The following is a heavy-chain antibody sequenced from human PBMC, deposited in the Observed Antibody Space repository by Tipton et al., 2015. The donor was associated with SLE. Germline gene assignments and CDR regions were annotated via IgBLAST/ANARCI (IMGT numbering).Heavy chain of an antibody. J-gene: IGHJ4*02. CDR1: GFTFSSYA. D-gene: IGHD6-13*01. Sequence: SLRLSCAASGFTFSSYAMHWVRQAPGKGLEWVSVISIRGDTTYYADSVKGRFTISRDNFKNTLSLQMSSLRAEDTAVYYCAKTMGRQLWTPPDYWGQGTLVTVSS. CDR3: AKTMGRQLWTPPDY. CDR2: ISIRGDTT. V-gene: IGHV3-23*01.